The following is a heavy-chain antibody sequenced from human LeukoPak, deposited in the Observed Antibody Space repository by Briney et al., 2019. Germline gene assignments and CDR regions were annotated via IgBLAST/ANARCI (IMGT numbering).Heavy chain of an antibody. CDR3: ARATVHYYDSSGYRDY. Sequence: SQTLSLTCTVSGGSISSGSYYWSWIRQPAGKGLEWIGRIYTSGSTNYNPSLKSRVTISVDTSKNQFSLKLSSVTAADTAVYYCARATVHYYDSSGYRDYWGQGTLVTVSS. J-gene: IGHJ4*02. V-gene: IGHV4-61*02. CDR1: GGSISSGSYY. CDR2: IYTSGST. D-gene: IGHD3-22*01.